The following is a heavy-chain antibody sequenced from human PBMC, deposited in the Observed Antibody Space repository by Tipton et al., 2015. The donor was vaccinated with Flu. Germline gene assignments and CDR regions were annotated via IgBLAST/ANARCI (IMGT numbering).Heavy chain of an antibody. CDR1: GYTFTSYY. CDR2: ISGYNGNK. D-gene: IGHD1-7*01. V-gene: IGHV1-18*04. CDR3: ARDWDYHVDY. J-gene: IGHJ4*02. Sequence: QVQLVQSGAEVKKPGASVKVSCKASGYTFTSYYVHWVRQAPGQGLEWMGWISGYNGNKNYAQKVQDRVTMTTDTSTSTAYMELRSLTSDDTAVYYCARDWDYHVDYWGQGPLVTVSS.